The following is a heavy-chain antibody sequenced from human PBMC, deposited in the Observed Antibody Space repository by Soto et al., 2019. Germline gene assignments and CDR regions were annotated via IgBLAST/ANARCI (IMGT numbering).Heavy chain of an antibody. CDR1: GVSFSGYY. Sequence: QVQLQQWGAGLLKPSETLSLTCAVYGVSFSGYYWSWIRHPPGKGLEWIGEINHSGSTNYNPTRKSRVPISVDTSKNQFSLELSSVTAADTAGYYCARGGHSTPVRFDYWGQGTLVTVSS. CDR2: INHSGST. CDR3: ARGGHSTPVRFDY. J-gene: IGHJ4*02. D-gene: IGHD6-13*01. V-gene: IGHV4-34*01.